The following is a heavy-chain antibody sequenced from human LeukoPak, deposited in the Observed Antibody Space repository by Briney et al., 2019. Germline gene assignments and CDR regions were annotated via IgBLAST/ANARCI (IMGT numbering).Heavy chain of an antibody. CDR1: GYSFTSYW. V-gene: IGHV5-51*01. J-gene: IGHJ5*02. D-gene: IGHD3-10*01. CDR2: IYPGDSDT. Sequence: PGESLKISCKGSGYSFTSYWIGWVRQMPGKGLEWMGIIYPGDSDTGYSPSFQGQVTISADKSISTAYLQWSSLKASDTAMYYCARLYDYYGSGSYYNPYNWFDPWGQGTLVTVSS. CDR3: ARLYDYYGSGSYYNPYNWFDP.